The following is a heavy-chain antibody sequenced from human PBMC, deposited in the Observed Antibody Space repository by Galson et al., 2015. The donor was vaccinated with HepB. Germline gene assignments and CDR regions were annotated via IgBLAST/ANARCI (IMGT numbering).Heavy chain of an antibody. Sequence: SLRLSCAASGLTVSSNYMSWVRQAPGKGLEWFSVIYSGGSTYYAESEKGRFTISRDNSKNTLYLQMNSLRAEDTAVYYCARDPSIAAAGYFDQWGQGTLVTVSS. D-gene: IGHD6-13*01. CDR3: ARDPSIAAAGYFDQ. CDR1: GLTVSSNY. J-gene: IGHJ4*02. CDR2: IYSGGST. V-gene: IGHV3-66*02.